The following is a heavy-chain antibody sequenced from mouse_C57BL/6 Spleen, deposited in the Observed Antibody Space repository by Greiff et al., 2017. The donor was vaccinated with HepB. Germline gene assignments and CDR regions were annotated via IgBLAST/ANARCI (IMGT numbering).Heavy chain of an antibody. CDR2: IDPSDSYT. CDR3: AREDSSGWFAY. J-gene: IGHJ3*01. Sequence: QVQLQQPGAELVMPGASVKLSCKASGYTFTSYWMHWVKQRPGQGLEWIGEIDPSDSYTNYNQKFKGKSTLTVDKSSSTAYMQLSSLTSEVSAVYYCAREDSSGWFAYWGQGTLVTVSA. D-gene: IGHD3-2*02. V-gene: IGHV1-69*01. CDR1: GYTFTSYW.